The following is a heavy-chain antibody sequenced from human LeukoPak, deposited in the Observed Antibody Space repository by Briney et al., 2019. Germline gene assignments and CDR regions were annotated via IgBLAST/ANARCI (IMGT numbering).Heavy chain of an antibody. Sequence: HPGGSLRLSCAASGFTFSSYAMSWVRQAPGKGLEWVSAISGSGGSTYYADSVKGRFTTSRDNSKNTLYLQMNSLRAEDTAVYYCAKSPLVVVAELYYFDYWGQGTLVTVSS. CDR3: AKSPLVVVAELYYFDY. D-gene: IGHD2-15*01. CDR2: ISGSGGST. J-gene: IGHJ4*02. CDR1: GFTFSSYA. V-gene: IGHV3-23*01.